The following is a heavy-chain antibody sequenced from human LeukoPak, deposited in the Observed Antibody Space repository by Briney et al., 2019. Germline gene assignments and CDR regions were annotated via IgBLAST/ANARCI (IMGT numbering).Heavy chain of an antibody. CDR2: ISGSGGST. Sequence: GGSLRLSCAASGFTFSSYAMSWVRQAPGKGLEWVSAISGSGGSTYYADSVKGRFTISRDNSKNTLYLQMNSLRAEDTAVYYCARDPNCISTSCYPDYWGQGTLVTVSS. CDR1: GFTFSSYA. V-gene: IGHV3-23*01. J-gene: IGHJ4*02. D-gene: IGHD2-2*01. CDR3: ARDPNCISTSCYPDY.